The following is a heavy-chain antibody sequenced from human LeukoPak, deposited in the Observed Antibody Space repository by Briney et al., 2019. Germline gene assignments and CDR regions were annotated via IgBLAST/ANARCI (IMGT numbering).Heavy chain of an antibody. CDR2: MNPKSGNT. CDR3: AGFMRGSDAFGI. CDR1: GYTFTSYD. J-gene: IGHJ3*02. D-gene: IGHD1-26*01. V-gene: IGHV1-8*03. Sequence: GGSVKASCKASGYTFTSYDINWVRQATGQGLEWMGWMNPKSGNTGYAQKFQGRVTITRNTSISTAYMELSSLRSEDTAVYYCAGFMRGSDAFGIWGQGTMVTVSS.